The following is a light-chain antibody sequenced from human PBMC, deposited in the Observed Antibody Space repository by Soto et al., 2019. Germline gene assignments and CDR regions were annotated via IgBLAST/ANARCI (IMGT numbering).Light chain of an antibody. CDR2: GAF. V-gene: IGKV3-15*01. CDR3: QQYNDWPLT. CDR1: QSVSSN. Sequence: EIVMTQSPVTLSVSPGERVTLSCRASQSVSSNLAWYQQKPGQAPSLLIYGAFTRATGIPARFSGTGSGTEFTLTISSLQSEDFALCYCQQYNDWPLTFGQGTKVDI. J-gene: IGKJ1*01.